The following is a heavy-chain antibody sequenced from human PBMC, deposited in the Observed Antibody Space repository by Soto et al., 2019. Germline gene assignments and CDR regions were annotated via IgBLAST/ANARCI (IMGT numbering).Heavy chain of an antibody. CDR2: IYWNDDK. V-gene: IGHV2-5*01. D-gene: IGHD3-16*01. Sequence: SGPTLVNPTQTLTLTCALSGFSVSARGVGVGWIRQPPGKALEWLAIIYWNDDKLYRPSLQSRLTITKDTSKNQVVLTMTNMDPVDTATYYCAHSPWGAAPDYWGQGTPVTVSS. CDR3: AHSPWGAAPDY. J-gene: IGHJ4*02. CDR1: GFSVSARGVG.